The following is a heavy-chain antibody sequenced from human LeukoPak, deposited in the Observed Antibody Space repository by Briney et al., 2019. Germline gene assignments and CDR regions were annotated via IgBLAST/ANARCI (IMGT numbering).Heavy chain of an antibody. J-gene: IGHJ4*02. CDR3: ARVLASGRLYSMAAAGIPQ. CDR1: GGSISSSSYY. CDR2: IYYSGST. V-gene: IGHV4-39*07. Sequence: SETLSLTCTVSGGSISSSSYYWGWIRQPPGKGLEWIGSIYYSGSTYYNPSLKSRVTISVDTSKNQFSLKLSSVTAADTAVYYCARVLASGRLYSMAAAGIPQWGQGTLVTVSS. D-gene: IGHD6-13*01.